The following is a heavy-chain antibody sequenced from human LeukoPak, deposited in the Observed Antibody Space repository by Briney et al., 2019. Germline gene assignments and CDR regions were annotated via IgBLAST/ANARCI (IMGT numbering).Heavy chain of an antibody. CDR1: RFTFSSYA. D-gene: IGHD3-22*01. V-gene: IGHV3-23*01. CDR3: AKATTYYYDSSGYAGDDY. J-gene: IGHJ4*02. CDR2: ISGSGSST. Sequence: GGSLRLSCAASRFTFSSYAMSWFRQAPGEGLQWVSGISGSGSSTYYADSVKGRFTISRDNSKNTLYLQMNSLRAEDTAVYYCAKATTYYYDSSGYAGDDYWGQGTLVTVSS.